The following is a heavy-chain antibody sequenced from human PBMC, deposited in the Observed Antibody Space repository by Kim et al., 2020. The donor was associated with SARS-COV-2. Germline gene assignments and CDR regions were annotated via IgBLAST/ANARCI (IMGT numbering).Heavy chain of an antibody. V-gene: IGHV4-34*01. CDR1: GGSFSGYY. CDR2: INHSGST. J-gene: IGHJ6*03. CDR3: ARARSHYGSGSYGAYYYYMDV. D-gene: IGHD3-10*01. Sequence: SETLSLTCAVYGGSFSGYYWSWIRQPPGKGLEWIGEINHSGSTNYNPSLKSRVTISVDTSKNQFSLKLSSVTAADTAVYYCARARSHYGSGSYGAYYYYMDVWGKGTTVTVSS.